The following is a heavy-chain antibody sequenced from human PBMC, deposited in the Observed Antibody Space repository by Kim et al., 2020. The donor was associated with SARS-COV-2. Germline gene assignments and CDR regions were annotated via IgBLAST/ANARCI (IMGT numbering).Heavy chain of an antibody. CDR2: ISSSNTI. CDR1: GFTFSSYS. CDR3: GRVETLSFDN. J-gene: IGHJ4*02. V-gene: IGHV3-48*02. D-gene: IGHD3-16*02. Sequence: GGSLRLSCAASGFTFSSYSMNWVRQAPGRGLEWISYISSSNTIYYADSVKGRFTISRDNAKNSLYLQMNSLRDEDTAVYYCGRVETLSFDNWGQGTLVT.